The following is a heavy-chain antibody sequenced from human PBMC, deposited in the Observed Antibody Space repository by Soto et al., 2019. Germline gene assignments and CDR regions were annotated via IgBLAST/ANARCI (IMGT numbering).Heavy chain of an antibody. CDR2: ISGSGGDT. CDR1: GFTFSSHA. J-gene: IGHJ4*02. D-gene: IGHD6-19*01. CDR3: AKGYSSAWGYFDY. Sequence: EVQLLESGGGLVQPGGSLRLSCAASGFTFSSHAMSWVRQAPGKGLEWVSGISGSGGDTYNVDSVKGRFTISRDNSKNTLDLQMNSLRAEDTAVYYCAKGYSSAWGYFDYWGQGTLVTVSS. V-gene: IGHV3-23*01.